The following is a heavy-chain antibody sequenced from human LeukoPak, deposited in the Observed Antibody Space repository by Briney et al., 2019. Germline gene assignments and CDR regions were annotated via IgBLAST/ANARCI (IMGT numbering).Heavy chain of an antibody. J-gene: IGHJ4*02. D-gene: IGHD2-21*02. V-gene: IGHV1-18*01. CDR3: ARGRGDYGDFDY. CDR1: GGTFSSYG. Sequence: ASVKVSCKASGGTFSSYGISWVRQAPGQGLEWLGWISAYNGNTNYAQKLQGRVTMTTDTSTSTAYMELRSLRSDDTAVYYCARGRGDYGDFDYWGQGTLVTVSS. CDR2: ISAYNGNT.